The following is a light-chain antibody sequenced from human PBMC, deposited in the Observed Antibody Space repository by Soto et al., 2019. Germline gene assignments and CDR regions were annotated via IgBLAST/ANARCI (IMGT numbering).Light chain of an antibody. Sequence: QPALTQPPSGSGTHGQRGSISCSGSSSNIGSNTVNWYQQLPGTAPKLLIYSNNQRPSGVPDRFSGSKSGTSASLAISGLQSEDEADYYCAAWDDSLNGLYVFGTGTKVTVL. CDR1: SSNIGSNT. CDR2: SNN. V-gene: IGLV1-44*01. J-gene: IGLJ1*01. CDR3: AAWDDSLNGLYV.